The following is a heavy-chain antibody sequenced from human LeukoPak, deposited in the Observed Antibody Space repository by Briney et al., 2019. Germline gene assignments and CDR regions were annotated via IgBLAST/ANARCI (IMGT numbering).Heavy chain of an antibody. CDR3: AKDASSSWHKGDTLLD. D-gene: IGHD6-13*01. CDR2: IRYDEKSK. CDR1: GFTFRSYG. V-gene: IGHV3-30*02. Sequence: GGSLRLSCATSGFTFRSYGMHWVRQAPGKGLEWVAFIRYDEKSKDYAESVKGRFNISRDNSKNTLCLQMNSLKTEDTGVYYCAKDASSSWHKGDTLLDWGQGSLVIVSS. J-gene: IGHJ4*02.